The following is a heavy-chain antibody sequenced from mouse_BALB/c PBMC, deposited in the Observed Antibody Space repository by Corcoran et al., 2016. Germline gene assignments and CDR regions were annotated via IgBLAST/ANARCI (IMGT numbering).Heavy chain of an antibody. Sequence: EVQLQQSGAELVRPGALVKLSCKASGFNIKDYYMHWVKQRPEQGLEWIGWIDPENGNTIYDTKFQGKASITADTSSNTAYMQLSSLTSEDTAVDYCARNGNFDYWGQGTTLTVSS. V-gene: IGHV14-1*02. J-gene: IGHJ2*01. CDR1: GFNIKDYY. CDR3: ARNGNFDY. D-gene: IGHD2-1*01. CDR2: IDPENGNT.